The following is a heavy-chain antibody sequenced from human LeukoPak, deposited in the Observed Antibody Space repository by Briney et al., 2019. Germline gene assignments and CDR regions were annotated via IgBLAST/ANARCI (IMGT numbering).Heavy chain of an antibody. V-gene: IGHV3-64*01. CDR2: ISSNGGST. CDR3: ARSRVDTAMIPHYFDY. CDR1: GFTFSSYA. Sequence: PGGSLRLSCAASGFTFSSYAMHWVRQAPGKGLEYVSAISSNGGSTYYANSVEGRFTISRDNSKNTLYLQMGSLRAEDMAVYYCARSRVDTAMIPHYFDYWGQGTLVTVSS. J-gene: IGHJ4*02. D-gene: IGHD5-18*01.